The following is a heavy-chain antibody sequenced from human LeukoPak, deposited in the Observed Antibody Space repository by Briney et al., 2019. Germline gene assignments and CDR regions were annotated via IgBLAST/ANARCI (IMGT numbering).Heavy chain of an antibody. D-gene: IGHD3-10*01. J-gene: IGHJ6*02. CDR3: ARGPRITILPGV. CDR2: ISYDGSNK. V-gene: IGHV3-30-3*01. Sequence: RSLRLSCAASGFTFSSYAMHRVRQAPGKGLEWVAVISYDGSNKYYADSVKGRFTISRDNSKNTLYLQMNSLRAEDTAVYYCARGPRITILPGVWGQGTTVTVSS. CDR1: GFTFSSYA.